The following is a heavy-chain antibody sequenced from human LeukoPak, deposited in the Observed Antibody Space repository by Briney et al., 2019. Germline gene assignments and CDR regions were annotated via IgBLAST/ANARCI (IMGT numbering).Heavy chain of an antibody. D-gene: IGHD6-19*01. J-gene: IGHJ6*03. CDR1: GGSVSDFY. CDR3: ARRVGWPTTTYYYMDV. CDR2: IYSSGST. Sequence: SETLSLTCSVSGGSVSDFYWSWVRQSPGQGLEYIAYIYSSGSTNYNPSLKSRVTISIDTSKNTFSLKMTSVTAADTAVYYCARRVGWPTTTYYYMDVWGRGTTVTIS. V-gene: IGHV4-59*02.